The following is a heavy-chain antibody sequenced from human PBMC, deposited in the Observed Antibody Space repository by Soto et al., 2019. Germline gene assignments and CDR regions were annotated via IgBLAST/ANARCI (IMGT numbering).Heavy chain of an antibody. V-gene: IGHV1-46*01. D-gene: IGHD2-21*02. CDR2: INPSGGST. CDR1: GYTFTSYY. CDR3: ARDQVEYCGGDCYERSTFDY. J-gene: IGHJ4*02. Sequence: ASVKVSCKASGYTFTSYYMHWVRQAPGQGLEWMGIINPSGGSTRYAQKFQGRVTMTRDTSTSTVYMELSSLRSEDTAVYYCARDQVEYCGGDCYERSTFDYWGQGTLVTVSS.